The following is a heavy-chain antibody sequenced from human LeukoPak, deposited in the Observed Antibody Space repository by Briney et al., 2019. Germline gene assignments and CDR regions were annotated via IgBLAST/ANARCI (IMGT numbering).Heavy chain of an antibody. CDR3: ARHHRLPLLRFLEWGGFDP. D-gene: IGHD3-3*01. J-gene: IGHJ5*02. CDR2: IYYSGST. CDR1: VGSISSSSYY. Sequence: SETLSLTCTVSVGSISSSSYYLGWIRQPPGKGLEWIVTIYYSGSTYFNPSLKSRVTISVDTSKNQFSLRLSSVTAADTAVYYCARHHRLPLLRFLEWGGFDPWGQGTLVTVSS. V-gene: IGHV4-39*01.